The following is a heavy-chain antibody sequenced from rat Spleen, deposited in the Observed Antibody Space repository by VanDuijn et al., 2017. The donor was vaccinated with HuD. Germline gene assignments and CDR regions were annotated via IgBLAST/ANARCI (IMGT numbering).Heavy chain of an antibody. CDR3: TRSRGPTPGFVMDA. CDR2: ITNTGGSI. J-gene: IGHJ4*01. Sequence: EVQLVESGGGLVQPGRSLKLSCAASGFTFSNYYMAWVRQAPGKGLEWVASITNTGGSIHYPDSVRGRFTISRDPAQNTLYLQMNSLRSEDTATYYCTRSRGPTPGFVMDAWGQGASVTVPS. CDR1: GFTFSNYY. D-gene: IGHD3-4*01. V-gene: IGHV5-31*01.